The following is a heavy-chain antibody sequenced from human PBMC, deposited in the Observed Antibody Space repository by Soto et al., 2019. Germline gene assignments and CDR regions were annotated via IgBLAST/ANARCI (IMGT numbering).Heavy chain of an antibody. J-gene: IGHJ4*02. CDR2: INEDGSMT. V-gene: IGHV3-74*01. CDR1: GFSLINNW. CDR3: VTGFL. Sequence: GALRLPCGAYGFSLINNWMYWVRQAPGKGLVWVSRINEDGSMTSHADSVRGRFTISRDNAKNSLYLQMNSLRAEDTAVYYCVTGFLWGQGTLVTVSS.